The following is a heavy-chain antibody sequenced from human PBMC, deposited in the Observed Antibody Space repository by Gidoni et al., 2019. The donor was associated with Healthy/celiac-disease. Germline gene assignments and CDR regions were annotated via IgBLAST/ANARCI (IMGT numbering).Heavy chain of an antibody. V-gene: IGHV3-30-3*01. J-gene: IGHJ4*02. Sequence: QVQLVESGGGVVQPGRSLRLSCAASGFTFSSYAMHWVRQAPGKGLEWVAVISYDGSNKYYADSVKGRFTISRDNSKNTLYLQMNSLRAEDTAVYYCVRIDGDYWGQGTLVTVSS. D-gene: IGHD3-22*01. CDR3: VRIDGDY. CDR2: ISYDGSNK. CDR1: GFTFSSYA.